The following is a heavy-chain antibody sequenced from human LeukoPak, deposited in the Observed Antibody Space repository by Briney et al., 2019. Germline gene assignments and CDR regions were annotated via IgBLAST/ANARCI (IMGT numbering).Heavy chain of an antibody. CDR3: AREGTYSSGWPFDY. J-gene: IGHJ4*02. V-gene: IGHV4-31*11. Sequence: SETLSLTCAVYGGSFSGYYWSWIRQHPGKGLEWIGYIYYSGSTYYNPSLKSRVTISIDTSKNQFSLKLSSVTAADTAVYYCAREGTYSSGWPFDYWGQGTLVTVSS. CDR1: GGSFSGYY. CDR2: IYYSGST. D-gene: IGHD6-19*01.